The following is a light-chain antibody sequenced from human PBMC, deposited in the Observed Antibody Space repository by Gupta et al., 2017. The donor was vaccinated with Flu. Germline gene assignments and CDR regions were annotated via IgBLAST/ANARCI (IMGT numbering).Light chain of an antibody. Sequence: QSVLTQPPSVSGAPGQRVTISCTGSSSSIGAGYDVHWYQQLPGTAPKLLIYGKNRRPSGVPERFSGSRSDTSASLAISGLQAEEEADYFCQSYDSSLSGPVFGGGTKLTVL. CDR1: SSSIGAGYD. CDR3: QSYDSSLSGPV. CDR2: GKN. J-gene: IGLJ2*01. V-gene: IGLV1-40*01.